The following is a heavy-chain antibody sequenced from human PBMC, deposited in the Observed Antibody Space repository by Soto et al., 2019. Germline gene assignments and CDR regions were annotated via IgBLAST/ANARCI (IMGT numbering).Heavy chain of an antibody. CDR1: GGTFSSYA. Sequence: SVKVSCKASGGTFSSYAISWLRQAPGQGLEWMGGIIPIFGTANYAQKFQGRVTITADESTSTAYMELSSLRSEDTAVYHCARGRGQLWAPFDYWGQGTLVTVSS. CDR2: IIPIFGTA. J-gene: IGHJ4*02. CDR3: ARGRGQLWAPFDY. D-gene: IGHD5-18*01. V-gene: IGHV1-69*13.